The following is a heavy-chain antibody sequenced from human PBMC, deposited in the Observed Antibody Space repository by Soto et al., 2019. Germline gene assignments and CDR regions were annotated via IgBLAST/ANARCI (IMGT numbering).Heavy chain of an antibody. CDR1: GGSISSGDYY. V-gene: IGHV4-30-4*01. Sequence: SETLSLTCTVSGGSISSGDYYWSWIRQPRGKGLEWIGYIYYSGSTYYNPSLTSRVTISVDTSKNQFSLKLSSVTAADTAVYYCAREARLSIAVAGFDYWGQGTLVTVSS. CDR2: IYYSGST. CDR3: AREARLSIAVAGFDY. D-gene: IGHD6-19*01. J-gene: IGHJ4*02.